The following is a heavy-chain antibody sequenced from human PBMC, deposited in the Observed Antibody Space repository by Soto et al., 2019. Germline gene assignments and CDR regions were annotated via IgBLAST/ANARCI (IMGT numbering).Heavy chain of an antibody. V-gene: IGHV3-73*02. CDR3: LVVVTATPY. CDR1: GFTFSGSA. D-gene: IGHD2-21*02. J-gene: IGHJ4*02. Sequence: EVQLVESGGGLVQPGGSLKLSCAASGFTFSGSAMHWVRQASGKGLEWVGRIRSKANSYAKAYAASVKGRFTISRDDSKNTAYLQMNSLKTEDTAVYYCLVVVTATPYWGQGTLVTVSS. CDR2: IRSKANSYAK.